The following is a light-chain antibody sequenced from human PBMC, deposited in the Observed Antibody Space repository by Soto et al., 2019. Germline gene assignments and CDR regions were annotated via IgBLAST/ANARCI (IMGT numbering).Light chain of an antibody. V-gene: IGKV1-5*03. CDR2: RAS. CDR1: QSISAY. Sequence: DIQMTQSPSTLSASVGDRVTITCRASQSISAYLAWYQQKPGIAPKLLIYRASTLEGGVPPRFSVSGSGTEFTLTISSLQPDDFATYYCQQYTIFPLTFGGGTRIEIK. CDR3: QQYTIFPLT. J-gene: IGKJ4*01.